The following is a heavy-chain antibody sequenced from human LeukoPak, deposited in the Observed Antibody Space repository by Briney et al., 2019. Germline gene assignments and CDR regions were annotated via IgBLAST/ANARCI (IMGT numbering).Heavy chain of an antibody. J-gene: IGHJ4*02. CDR1: GYTFTSYD. CDR3: ARDSEWLLLTYFDY. V-gene: IGHV1-8*01. CDR2: MNPNSGST. D-gene: IGHD5-12*01. Sequence: ASVKVSCKASGYTFTSYDINWVRQATGQGLEWMGWMNPNSGSTGYAQKFQGRVTMTTDTSTSTAYMELRSLRSEDTAVYYCARDSEWLLLTYFDYWGQGTLVTVSS.